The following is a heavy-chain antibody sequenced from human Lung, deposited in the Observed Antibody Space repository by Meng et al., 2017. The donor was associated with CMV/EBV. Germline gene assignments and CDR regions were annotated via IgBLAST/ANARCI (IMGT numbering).Heavy chain of an antibody. CDR3: ARDLGAWDSSSSSEC. CDR2: IYSGGST. Sequence: GEXXKISCAASGFTVSSTYMSWVRQAPGKGLEWVSVIYSGGSTYYADSVKGRFTISRDNTKNTLYLQMNSLRPEDTAVYYCARDLGAWDSSSSSECWGQGTLVTVSS. J-gene: IGHJ4*02. V-gene: IGHV3-53*01. CDR1: GFTVSSTY. D-gene: IGHD6-6*01.